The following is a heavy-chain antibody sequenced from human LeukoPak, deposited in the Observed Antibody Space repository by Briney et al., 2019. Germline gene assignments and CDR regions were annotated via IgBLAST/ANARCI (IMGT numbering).Heavy chain of an antibody. CDR3: AKDQGDFGELDY. V-gene: IGHV3-30*02. D-gene: IGHD3-10*01. Sequence: GGSLRLSCAASGFTFSSYGMHWVRQAPGKGLEWVAFIRYDGSSKYYADSVKGRFTISRDNSKNTLYLQMNSLRAEDTAVYYCAKDQGDFGELDYWGQGTLVTVSS. CDR1: GFTFSSYG. J-gene: IGHJ4*02. CDR2: IRYDGSSK.